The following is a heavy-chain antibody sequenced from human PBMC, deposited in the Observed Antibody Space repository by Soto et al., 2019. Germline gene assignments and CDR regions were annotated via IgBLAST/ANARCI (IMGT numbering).Heavy chain of an antibody. D-gene: IGHD3-10*01. CDR1: GFIFSDDY. CDR3: AKIWFGQGNLFYFDS. CDR2: RSGDSTYT. Sequence: QVQLVESGGGLVKPGGSLRLSCAASGFIFSDDYMTWIRQAPGKGLEWVSYRSGDSTYTNYADSVKGRFSISRDNAKNSLALQMNSLRAEDTAIYYCAKIWFGQGNLFYFDSCGQGTLVTVSS. V-gene: IGHV3-11*05. J-gene: IGHJ4*02.